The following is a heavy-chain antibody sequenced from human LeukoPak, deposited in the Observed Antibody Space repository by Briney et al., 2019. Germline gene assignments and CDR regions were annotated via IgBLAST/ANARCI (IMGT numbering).Heavy chain of an antibody. CDR3: ARDRVLRYFDWLLYYYYGMDA. Sequence: ASVKVSCKASGYTFTSYGISWVRQAPGQGLEWMGWISAYNGNTNYAQKLQGRVTMTTDTSTSTAYMELRSLRSDDTAVYYCARDRVLRYFDWLLYYYYGMDAWGQGTTVTVSS. CDR2: ISAYNGNT. J-gene: IGHJ6*02. D-gene: IGHD3-9*01. V-gene: IGHV1-18*01. CDR1: GYTFTSYG.